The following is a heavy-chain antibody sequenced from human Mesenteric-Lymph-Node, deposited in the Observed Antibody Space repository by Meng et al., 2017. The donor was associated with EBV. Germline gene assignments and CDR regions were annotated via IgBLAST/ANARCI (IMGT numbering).Heavy chain of an antibody. CDR2: INHIRSV. CDR3: ARVRSSGSGLIRNYFDY. CDR1: GGSFNDYY. V-gene: IGHV4-34*02. Sequence: LHWGKGLLKPGAALALSCGVYGGSFNDYYWIWIRQAPGKGLEWIGEINHIRSVYYNPSLKSRVTISVDTSNNQISLRLTSVTAADTAIYYCARVRSSGSGLIRNYFDYWGQGTLVTVSS. D-gene: IGHD6-19*01. J-gene: IGHJ4*02.